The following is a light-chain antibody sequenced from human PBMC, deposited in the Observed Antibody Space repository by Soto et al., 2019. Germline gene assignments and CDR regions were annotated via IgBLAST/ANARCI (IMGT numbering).Light chain of an antibody. CDR1: DSDVGGYNY. V-gene: IGLV2-14*01. Sequence: HSALTQPASVSGSPGQSITISCTGTDSDVGGYNYVSWYQQHPGKAPKLMIYGVSNRPSGVSNRFSGSKSGNTASLTISGLQAEDEADYYCSSFTNNNTPHVVFGGGTKLTVL. J-gene: IGLJ2*01. CDR3: SSFTNNNTPHVV. CDR2: GVS.